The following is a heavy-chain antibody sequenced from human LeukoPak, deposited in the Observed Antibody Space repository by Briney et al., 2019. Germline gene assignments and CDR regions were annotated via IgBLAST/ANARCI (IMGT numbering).Heavy chain of an antibody. D-gene: IGHD1-20*01. CDR2: IYYSGNT. CDR3: ARVSRSNWNYYYYMDV. J-gene: IGHJ6*03. V-gene: IGHV4-59*01. Sequence: SETLSLTCTVSGDSISSYYWSWIRQPPGKGLEWIGYIYYSGNTNYNPSLKSRVTISVDTSKNQFSLKLSSVTAADTAVYYCARVSRSNWNYYYYMDVWGKGTTVTVSS. CDR1: GDSISSYY.